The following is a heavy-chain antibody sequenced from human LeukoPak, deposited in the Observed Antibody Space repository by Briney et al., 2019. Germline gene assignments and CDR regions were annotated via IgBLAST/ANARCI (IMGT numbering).Heavy chain of an antibody. V-gene: IGHV3-9*01. D-gene: IGHD5-24*01. CDR1: GFTFDDYA. CDR3: ARADGYNYWAFDY. J-gene: IGHJ4*02. CDR2: ISWNSGSI. Sequence: GGSLRLSCAASGFTFDDYAMHWVRQAPGKGLEWVSGISWNSGSIGYADSVKGRFTISRDNAKNTLYLQMNSLRAEDTAVYYCARADGYNYWAFDYWGQGTLVTVSS.